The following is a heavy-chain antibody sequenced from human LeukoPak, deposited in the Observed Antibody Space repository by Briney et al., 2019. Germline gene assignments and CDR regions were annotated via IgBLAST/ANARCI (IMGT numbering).Heavy chain of an antibody. J-gene: IGHJ4*02. V-gene: IGHV3-30*01. D-gene: IGHD1-20*01. Sequence: GRSLRLSCAASGFTFNSYAMHWVRQAPGKGLEWVAVISYDGSNKYYADSVKGRFTISRDNSKNTLYLQMNSLRAEDTAVYYCARDSGQYNWNPNYAPHWGQGTLVTVSS. CDR3: ARDSGQYNWNPNYAPH. CDR1: GFTFNSYA. CDR2: ISYDGSNK.